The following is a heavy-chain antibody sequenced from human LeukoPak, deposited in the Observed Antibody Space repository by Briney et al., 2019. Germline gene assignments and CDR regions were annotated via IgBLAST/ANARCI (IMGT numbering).Heavy chain of an antibody. CDR2: INGDGSTT. D-gene: IGHD3-3*01. J-gene: IGHJ4*02. Sequence: GXSLRLSCAASGFTFSSYWMHWVRQAPGKGLVWVSRINGDGSTTSYADSVKGRFTVSRDNAKSTLYLQMNSLRAEDTAVYYCARDPFGVGTQWGQGTLVTVSP. CDR1: GFTFSSYW. CDR3: ARDPFGVGTQ. V-gene: IGHV3-74*01.